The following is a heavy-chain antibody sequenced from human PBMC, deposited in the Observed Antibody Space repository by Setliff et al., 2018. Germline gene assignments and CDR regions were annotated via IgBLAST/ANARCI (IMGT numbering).Heavy chain of an antibody. CDR2: IQKRGSTTT. CDR1: GDSISGYF. V-gene: IGHV4-59*01. D-gene: IGHD6-19*01. J-gene: IGHJ4*02. CDR3: ARDQFSSGWYGPPESYFDC. Sequence: PSETLSLTCIVSGDSISGYFWSWIRQAPGKGLEWIGYIQKRGSTTTKYNPSLGSRISMSIDTSKNQFSLQLGSVSDGDTAVYYCARDQFSSGWYGPPESYFDCWGQGTQVTVSS.